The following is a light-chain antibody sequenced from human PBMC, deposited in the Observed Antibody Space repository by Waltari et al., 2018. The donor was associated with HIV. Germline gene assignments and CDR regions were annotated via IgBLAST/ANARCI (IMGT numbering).Light chain of an antibody. V-gene: IGKV1-5*03. CDR2: KAS. CDR3: QQYNSYRT. J-gene: IGKJ4*01. CDR1: QSISSW. Sequence: DIQMPHSPSTLSASVGDRVTITCRASQSISSWLSWYQQKPGKAPKLLIYKASSLESGAPSRFSGSGSGTEFTLTISSLQPDDFATYYCQQYNSYRTFGGGTKVEIK.